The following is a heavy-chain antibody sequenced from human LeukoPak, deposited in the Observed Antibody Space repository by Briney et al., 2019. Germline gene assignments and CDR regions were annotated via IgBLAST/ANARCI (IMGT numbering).Heavy chain of an antibody. Sequence: ASVKVSCKASGYTFISYDINWVRQATGQGLEWMGWMNPNSGNTGYAQKFQGRVTMTRNTSISTAYMELSSLRSEDTAVYYCARLVEDGDYYFDYWGQGTLVTVSS. V-gene: IGHV1-8*01. J-gene: IGHJ4*02. D-gene: IGHD2-15*01. CDR2: MNPNSGNT. CDR1: GYTFISYD. CDR3: ARLVEDGDYYFDY.